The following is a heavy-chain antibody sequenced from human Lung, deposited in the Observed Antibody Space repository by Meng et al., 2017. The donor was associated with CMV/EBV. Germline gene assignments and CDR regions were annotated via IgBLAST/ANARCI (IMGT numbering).Heavy chain of an antibody. Sequence: VQLLESGGNLVQPGGCLRLSWAASGFSFSNYAMTWVRQAPGRGLEWVSTISGRGDDTYYADSGKGRFTISRDNSKNTLYLQMNSLRAEDTAIYYCARLTPTYSSATFDYWGPGTLVTVSS. CDR3: ARLTPTYSSATFDY. CDR2: ISGRGDDT. V-gene: IGHV3-23*01. D-gene: IGHD2/OR15-2a*01. J-gene: IGHJ4*02. CDR1: GFSFSNYA.